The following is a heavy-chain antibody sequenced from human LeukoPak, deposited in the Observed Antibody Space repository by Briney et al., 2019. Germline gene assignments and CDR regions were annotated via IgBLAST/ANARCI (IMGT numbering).Heavy chain of an antibody. CDR1: GFTFSSYS. D-gene: IGHD5-24*01. J-gene: IGHJ2*01. V-gene: IGHV3-48*04. Sequence: GGSLRLSCAASGFTFSSYSMNWVRQAPGKGLEWVSYISSSSSTIYYADSVKGRFTISRDNAKNSLYLQMNSLRAEDTAVYYCARDKTLMAPSPHWYFDLWGRGTLVTVSS. CDR3: ARDKTLMAPSPHWYFDL. CDR2: ISSSSSTI.